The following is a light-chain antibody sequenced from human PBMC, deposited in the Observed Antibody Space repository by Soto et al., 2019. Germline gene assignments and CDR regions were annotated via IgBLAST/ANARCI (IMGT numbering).Light chain of an antibody. V-gene: IGKV1-5*01. Sequence: DIQMTQSPSTLSASLGDRVTITCRASQSISRWLAWYQQKPGKAPKLLISDVSSLERGVPSRFRGSGSGTEFTLTISSLQPYDFATYHCQQYETYSQWTFGQGTKVEI. CDR1: QSISRW. CDR2: DVS. CDR3: QQYETYSQWT. J-gene: IGKJ1*01.